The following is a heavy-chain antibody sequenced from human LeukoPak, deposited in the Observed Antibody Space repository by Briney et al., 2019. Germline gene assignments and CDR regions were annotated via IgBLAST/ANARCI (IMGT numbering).Heavy chain of an antibody. V-gene: IGHV4-59*01. CDR1: GGSISSYY. D-gene: IGHD2-2*01. J-gene: IGHJ5*02. CDR2: TYYSGST. Sequence: SETLSLTCTVSGGSISSYYWSWIRQPPGKGLEWIGYTYYSGSTNYNPSLKSRVTISVHTSKNQFSLKLSSVTAADPGVYYCARDHGYCSSTSCYEYWFDPWGQGTLVTVSS. CDR3: ARDHGYCSSTSCYEYWFDP.